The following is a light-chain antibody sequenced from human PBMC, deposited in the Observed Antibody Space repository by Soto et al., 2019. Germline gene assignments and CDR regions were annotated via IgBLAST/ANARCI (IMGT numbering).Light chain of an antibody. V-gene: IGLV3-21*04. J-gene: IGLJ2*01. Sequence: SYELTQPPSVSVSPGETARITCGGNNIGRKSVHWYYQKPGQAPVMVIYYDSDRPPGIPDRFCGSNSWNTATLPITRVDEADEADYYCQVWDSNSDHSVFGGGTQLTVL. CDR3: QVWDSNSDHSV. CDR1: NIGRKS. CDR2: YDS.